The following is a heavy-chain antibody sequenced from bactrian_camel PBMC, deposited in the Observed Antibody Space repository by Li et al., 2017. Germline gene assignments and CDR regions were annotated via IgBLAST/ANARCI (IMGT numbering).Heavy chain of an antibody. D-gene: IGHD6*01. J-gene: IGHJ4*01. V-gene: IGHV3S1*01. CDR2: IATGSGNT. Sequence: HVQLVESGGGSAQDGGSLRLSCAASGYTDNTYFSLWCIGWFRQAPGKEREGVARIATGSGNTYYADSVKGRFTISQDNAKNTVYLQMNILKPEDTAMYYCAARRYGGSCLPTPELPYQYWGQGTQVTVS. CDR3: AARRYGGSCLPTPELPYQY. CDR1: GYTDNTYFSLWC.